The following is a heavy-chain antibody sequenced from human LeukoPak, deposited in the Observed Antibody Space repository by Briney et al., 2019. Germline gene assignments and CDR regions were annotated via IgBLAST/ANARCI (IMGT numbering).Heavy chain of an antibody. D-gene: IGHD3-10*01. CDR1: GYTLTELS. Sequence: GASVKVSCKVSGYTLTELSMHWVRQAPGNGLEWTGGFDPEDGETIYAQKFQGRVTMTEDTSTDTAYMKLSSLRSEDTAVYYCATGIDGSGSPPGYWGQGTLVTVSS. CDR3: ATGIDGSGSPPGY. J-gene: IGHJ4*02. V-gene: IGHV1-24*01. CDR2: FDPEDGET.